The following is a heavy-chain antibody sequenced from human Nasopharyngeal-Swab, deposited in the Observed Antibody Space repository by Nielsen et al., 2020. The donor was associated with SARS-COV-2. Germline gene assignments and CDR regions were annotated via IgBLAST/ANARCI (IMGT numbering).Heavy chain of an antibody. CDR2: IVDKDQNYAT. CDR3: TTDHYFDY. V-gene: IGHV3-73*01. J-gene: IGHJ4*02. CDR1: GFTSIGST. Sequence: GRPLRPSFASSGFTSIGSTMHWVRQASGKGLEWVRRIVDKDQNYATTYGAAVKGRSTIYRDDSKNTAFLQMDSLNTEETALYYCTTDHYFDYWGQGTLVTVSS.